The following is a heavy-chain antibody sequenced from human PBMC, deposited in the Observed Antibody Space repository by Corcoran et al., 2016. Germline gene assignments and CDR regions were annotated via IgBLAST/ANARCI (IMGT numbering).Heavy chain of an antibody. CDR1: GGTFSSYA. V-gene: IGHV1-69*01. Sequence: QVQLVQSGAEVKKPGSSVKVSCKASGGTFSSYAISWVRQAPGQGLEWMGGIIPIFGTANYAQKFQGRVTITADESTSTAYMELSSLRSGDTAGVYCATLRRYYDFWSGYSATDYYGMDVWGQGTTVTVSS. J-gene: IGHJ6*02. CDR2: IIPIFGTA. D-gene: IGHD3-3*01. CDR3: ATLRRYYDFWSGYSATDYYGMDV.